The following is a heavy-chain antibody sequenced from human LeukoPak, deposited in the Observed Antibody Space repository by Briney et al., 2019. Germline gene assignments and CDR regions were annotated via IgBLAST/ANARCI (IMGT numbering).Heavy chain of an antibody. CDR1: GGTFSSYA. CDR3: ARGSLAYCGGDCYSSGDY. V-gene: IGHV1-69*13. CDR2: IIPIFGTA. Sequence: SVKVSCKASGGTFSSYAISWVRQAPGQGLEWMGGIIPIFGTANCAQKFQGRVTITADESTSTAYMELSSLRSEDTAVYYCARGSLAYCGGDCYSSGDYWGQGTLVTVSS. J-gene: IGHJ4*02. D-gene: IGHD2-21*02.